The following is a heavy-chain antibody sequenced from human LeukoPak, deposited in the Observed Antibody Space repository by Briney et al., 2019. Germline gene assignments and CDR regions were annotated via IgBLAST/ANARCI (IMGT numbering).Heavy chain of an antibody. Sequence: PGGSLRLSCAASGFTFSSYATSWVRQAPGKGLEWVSAISGSGGSTYYADSVKGRFTISRDNSKNTLYLQMNSLRAEDTAVYYCAKDGRRYFDWLSSFGYYYYYMDVWGKGTTATVSS. D-gene: IGHD3-9*01. CDR1: GFTFSSYA. CDR2: ISGSGGST. J-gene: IGHJ6*03. CDR3: AKDGRRYFDWLSSFGYYYYYMDV. V-gene: IGHV3-23*01.